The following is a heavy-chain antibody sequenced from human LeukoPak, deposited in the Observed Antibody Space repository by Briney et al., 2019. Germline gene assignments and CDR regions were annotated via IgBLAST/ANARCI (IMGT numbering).Heavy chain of an antibody. CDR1: RYTFIGHY. Sequence: ASVKVSCKASRYTFIGHYIHWVRQAPGQGLEWMGWINPSSGGANYAQKSQGGVTMTRGTSTSTAFMELSSLRSDDTAVYYCARAFNGYYFDFWGQGTQVTVSS. CDR3: ARAFNGYYFDF. CDR2: INPSSGGA. V-gene: IGHV1-2*02. J-gene: IGHJ4*02.